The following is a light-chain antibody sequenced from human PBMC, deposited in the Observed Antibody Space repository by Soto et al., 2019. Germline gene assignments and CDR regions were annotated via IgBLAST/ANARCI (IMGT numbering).Light chain of an antibody. Sequence: DIKMTQSPSSVSASVGDRVTISCRASQGISSWVAWYRQKPGKAPKHLIYAASSLQSWVPSRFSGSGSGTDFTLTISSLQPEDFATYYCQQANSFPLTFGGGTKVEIK. CDR3: QQANSFPLT. CDR2: AAS. J-gene: IGKJ4*01. V-gene: IGKV1-12*01. CDR1: QGISSW.